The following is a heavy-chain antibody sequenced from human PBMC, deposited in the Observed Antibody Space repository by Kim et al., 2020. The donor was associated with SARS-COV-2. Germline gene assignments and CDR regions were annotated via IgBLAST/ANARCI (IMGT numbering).Heavy chain of an antibody. Sequence: SETLSLTCAVYGGSFSGYYWSWIRQPPGKGLEWIGEINHSGSTNYNPSLKSRVTISVDTSKNQFSLKLSSVTAADTAVYYCARGGIGYSSGPPDYWGQGT. D-gene: IGHD6-19*01. J-gene: IGHJ4*02. CDR1: GGSFSGYY. CDR2: INHSGST. CDR3: ARGGIGYSSGPPDY. V-gene: IGHV4-34*01.